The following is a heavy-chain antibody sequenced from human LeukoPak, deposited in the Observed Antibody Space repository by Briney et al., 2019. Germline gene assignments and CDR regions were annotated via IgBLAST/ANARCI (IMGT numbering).Heavy chain of an antibody. CDR1: GFTFSSYE. CDR2: ISTSGSTI. CDR3: AKGGRGDLLEDAFDI. Sequence: GGSLRLSCAASGFTFSSYEMNWVRQAPGKGLEGVSDISTSGSTIYYADSVKGRFTMSRDNSKNSLYLQMNSLRAEDTALYYCAKGGRGDLLEDAFDIWGQGTMVTVSS. D-gene: IGHD3-16*01. J-gene: IGHJ3*02. V-gene: IGHV3-48*03.